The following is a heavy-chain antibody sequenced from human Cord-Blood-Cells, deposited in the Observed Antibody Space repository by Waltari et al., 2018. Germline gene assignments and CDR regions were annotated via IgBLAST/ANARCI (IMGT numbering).Heavy chain of an antibody. Sequence: QVQLVQSGAEVKKPGASVKVSCKASGYTFTGYYMHWVRQAPGQGLDWMVWINPNSGGTNYAQKFQGRVTMTRDTSISTAYMELSRLRSDDTAVYYCARVPSITGTARPDDAFDIWGQGTMVTVSS. D-gene: IGHD1-7*01. CDR1: GYTFTGYY. J-gene: IGHJ3*02. CDR3: ARVPSITGTARPDDAFDI. V-gene: IGHV1-2*02. CDR2: INPNSGGT.